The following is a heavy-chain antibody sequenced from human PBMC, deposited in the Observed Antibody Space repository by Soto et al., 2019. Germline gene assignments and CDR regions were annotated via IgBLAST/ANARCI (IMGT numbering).Heavy chain of an antibody. CDR3: ARDRPDYYGSGSYYKGDAFDI. CDR1: GFTFSSYW. V-gene: IGHV3-74*01. D-gene: IGHD3-10*01. J-gene: IGHJ3*02. Sequence: EVQLVESGGGLVQPGGSLRLSCAASGFTFSSYWMHWVRQAPGKGLVWVSRINSDGSSTSYADSVKGRFTISRDNAKSTLYLQMNSLRAEDTAVYYCARDRPDYYGSGSYYKGDAFDIWGQGTMVTVSS. CDR2: INSDGSST.